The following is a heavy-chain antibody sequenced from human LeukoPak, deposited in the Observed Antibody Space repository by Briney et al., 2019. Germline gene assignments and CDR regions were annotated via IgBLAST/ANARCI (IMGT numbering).Heavy chain of an antibody. CDR3: ANWAGTPAGYFSGPLDY. CDR1: GYTLTDHD. J-gene: IGHJ4*02. Sequence: ASVKVSCKAPGYTLTDHDLHWVRQAPRQRLEWMGWINPGNGNTKYSQKFQGRVTITRDTSASTAYMELSSLTSEDTAVYYCANWAGTPAGYFSGPLDYWGQGTLVTVSS. D-gene: IGHD6-19*01. V-gene: IGHV1-3*01. CDR2: INPGNGNT.